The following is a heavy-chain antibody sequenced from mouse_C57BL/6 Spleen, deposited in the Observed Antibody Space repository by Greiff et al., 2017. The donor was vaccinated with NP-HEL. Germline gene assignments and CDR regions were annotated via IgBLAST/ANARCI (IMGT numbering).Heavy chain of an antibody. D-gene: IGHD1-1*01. J-gene: IGHJ2*01. V-gene: IGHV1-82*01. Sequence: VQLQQSGPELVKPGASVKISCKASGYAFSSSWMNWVKQRPGKGLEWIGRIYPGDGDTNYNGKFKGKATLTADKSSSTAYMQLSSLTSEDSAVYFCARQDIYYYYFDYWGQGTTLTVSS. CDR2: IYPGDGDT. CDR3: ARQDIYYYYFDY. CDR1: GYAFSSSW.